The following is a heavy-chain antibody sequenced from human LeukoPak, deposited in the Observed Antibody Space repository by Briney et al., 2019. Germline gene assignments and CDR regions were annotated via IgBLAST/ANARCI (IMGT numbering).Heavy chain of an antibody. J-gene: IGHJ4*02. CDR1: GDTFTSYG. CDR2: ISAYNGNT. D-gene: IGHD6-19*01. CDR3: AKDQFGPKGIAVDDGLDY. V-gene: IGHV1-18*01. Sequence: ASVKVSCKASGDTFTSYGISWVRQAPGQGLEWMGWISAYNGNTNYAQKLQGRVTITTDKTTSTAYMELRSLRSDDTAGYYCAKDQFGPKGIAVDDGLDYWGQGTLVTVSS.